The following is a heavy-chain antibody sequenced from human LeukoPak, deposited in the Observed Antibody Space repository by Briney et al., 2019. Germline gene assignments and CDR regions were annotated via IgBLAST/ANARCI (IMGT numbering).Heavy chain of an antibody. Sequence: GASVKVSCKASGGTFSSYAISWVRQAPGQGLEWMGGIIPIFGTANYAQKLQGRVTMTTDTSTSTAYMELRSLRSDDTAVYYCARDDVIRGWDYYYGMDVWGQGTTVTVSS. CDR1: GGTFSSYA. D-gene: IGHD3-10*01. V-gene: IGHV1-69*05. J-gene: IGHJ6*02. CDR2: IIPIFGTA. CDR3: ARDDVIRGWDYYYGMDV.